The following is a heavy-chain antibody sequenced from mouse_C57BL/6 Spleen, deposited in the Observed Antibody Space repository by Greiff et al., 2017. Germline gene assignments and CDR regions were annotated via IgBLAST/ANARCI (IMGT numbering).Heavy chain of an antibody. V-gene: IGHV5-17*01. CDR3: ARNYYGSSYGSMDY. J-gene: IGHJ4*01. CDR1: GFTFSDYG. D-gene: IGHD1-1*01. Sequence: EVQLVESGGGLVKPGGSLKLSCAASGFTFSDYGMHWVRQAPEKGLEWVAYISSGSSTIYYADTVKGRFTISRDNAKNTLFLQMTSLRSGDTAMEYCARNYYGSSYGSMDYWGQGTPGTVSS. CDR2: ISSGSSTI.